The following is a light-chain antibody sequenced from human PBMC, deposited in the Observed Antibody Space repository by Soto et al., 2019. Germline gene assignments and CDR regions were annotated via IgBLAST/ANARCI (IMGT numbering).Light chain of an antibody. V-gene: IGKV4-1*01. Sequence: DIVMTQSPDSLAVSLGERATINCKSSQSVLYSSNNKNYLAWYQQKPGQPPKLLLYCASTREPGVPERFSGSGAGPDFTLTISSLQAEDVAGSYFRQHSGPPFTFDPGTKVDIK. CDR2: CAS. CDR1: QSVLYSSNNKNY. CDR3: RQHSGPPFT. J-gene: IGKJ3*01.